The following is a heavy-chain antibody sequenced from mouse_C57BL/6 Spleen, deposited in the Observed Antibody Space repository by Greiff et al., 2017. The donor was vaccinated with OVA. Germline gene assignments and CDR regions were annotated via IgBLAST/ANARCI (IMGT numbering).Heavy chain of an antibody. CDR1: GYAFTNYL. CDR3: ARSGFITTVVARDYYAMDY. J-gene: IGHJ4*01. V-gene: IGHV1-54*01. D-gene: IGHD1-1*01. Sequence: QVQLQQSGAELVRPGTSVKVSCKASGYAFTNYLIEWVKQRPGQGLEWIGVINPGSGGTNYNEKFKGKATLTADKSSSTAYMQLSSLTSEDSAVYFCARSGFITTVVARDYYAMDYWGQGTSVTVSS. CDR2: INPGSGGT.